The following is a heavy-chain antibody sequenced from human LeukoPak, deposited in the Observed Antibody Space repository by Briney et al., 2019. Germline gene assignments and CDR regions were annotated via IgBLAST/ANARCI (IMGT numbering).Heavy chain of an antibody. CDR2: ISSDGNKT. J-gene: IGHJ4*02. Sequence: GGSLRLSCVASGFTFSSYGMHWVRQAPGKGLEWVAFISSDGNKTYYEDSVKARFTISRHNPKNTLFLQMRSLRPEDTPVYYCATHDAPIVVPPVQLHCRGQPTLLTVPS. CDR1: GFTFSSYG. CDR3: ATHDAPIVVPPVQLHC. V-gene: IGHV3-30*03. D-gene: IGHD2-21*01.